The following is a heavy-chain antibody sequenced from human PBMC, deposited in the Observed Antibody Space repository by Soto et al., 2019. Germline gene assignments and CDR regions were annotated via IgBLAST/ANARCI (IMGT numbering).Heavy chain of an antibody. J-gene: IGHJ4*02. D-gene: IGHD6-19*01. Sequence: LRLSCAASGFTFSSYGMHWVRQAPGKGLEWVAVISYDGSNKYYADSVKGRFTISRDNSKNTLYLQMNSLRAEDTAVYYCAKDGAWSGWEGEHYFDYWGQGTLVTVSS. CDR3: AKDGAWSGWEGEHYFDY. V-gene: IGHV3-30*18. CDR2: ISYDGSNK. CDR1: GFTFSSYG.